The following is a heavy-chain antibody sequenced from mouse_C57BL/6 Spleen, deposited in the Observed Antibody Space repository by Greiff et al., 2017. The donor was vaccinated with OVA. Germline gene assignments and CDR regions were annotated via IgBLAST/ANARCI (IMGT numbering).Heavy chain of an antibody. CDR3: ARERDY. V-gene: IGHV1-50*01. CDR1: GYTFTSYW. J-gene: IGHJ4*01. CDR2: IDPSDSYT. Sequence: QVQLQQPGAELVKPGASVKLSCKASGYTFTSYWMQWVKQRPGQGLEWIGEIDPSDSYTNYNQKFKGKATLTVDTSSSTAYLQLSSLTSEDSAVYYCARERDYWGKGTSVTVSS.